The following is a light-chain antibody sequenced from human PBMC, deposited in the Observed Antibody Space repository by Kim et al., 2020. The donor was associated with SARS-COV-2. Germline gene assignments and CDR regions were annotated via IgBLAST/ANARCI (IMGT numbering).Light chain of an antibody. CDR1: TLRDFY. CDR2: GKN. Sequence: VGQTARITCQGDTLRDFYASWYQQKPGQAPVLVIYGKNNRPSGIPDRFSGSSSGNTASLTITGAQAEDEADYYCNSRDSSGNHYVFGTGTKVTVL. CDR3: NSRDSSGNHYV. V-gene: IGLV3-19*01. J-gene: IGLJ1*01.